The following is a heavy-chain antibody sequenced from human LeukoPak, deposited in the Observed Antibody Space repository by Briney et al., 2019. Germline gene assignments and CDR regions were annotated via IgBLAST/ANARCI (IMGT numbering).Heavy chain of an antibody. Sequence: SETLSLTCTVSGYSISSGYYWGWVRQPPGKGLEWIGSIYYSGSTYYNPSLKSRVTISVDTSKNQFSLKLRSVTAADTAVYYCASRSGWYDYWGQGTLVTVSS. D-gene: IGHD6-19*01. CDR2: IYYSGST. V-gene: IGHV4-38-2*02. CDR3: ASRSGWYDY. CDR1: GYSISSGYY. J-gene: IGHJ4*02.